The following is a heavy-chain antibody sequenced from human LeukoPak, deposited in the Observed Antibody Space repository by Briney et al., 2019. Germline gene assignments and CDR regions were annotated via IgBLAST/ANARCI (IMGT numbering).Heavy chain of an antibody. Sequence: GASVKVSCKASGYTFISFGINWVRQAPGQGLEWMGWITPYNGNTNYAQKFQGGVTMTTDTSTSTAYMELRSLKSDDTAVYYCTRGRAGLDGFDIWGQGTMVTVSS. J-gene: IGHJ3*02. CDR1: GYTFISFG. CDR2: ITPYNGNT. CDR3: TRGRAGLDGFDI. V-gene: IGHV1-18*01. D-gene: IGHD3-16*01.